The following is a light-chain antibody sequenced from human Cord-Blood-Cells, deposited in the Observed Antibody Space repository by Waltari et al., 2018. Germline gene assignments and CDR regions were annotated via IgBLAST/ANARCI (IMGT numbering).Light chain of an antibody. J-gene: IGKJ4*01. CDR1: LSASSY. V-gene: IGKV3-11*01. CDR3: QQRSNWLT. Sequence: EIVLTQSPATLALSPGERATLPCRASLSASSYLAWHQQKPGQAPRILIYDASNAATGMPARFSGSGAWTYFTLAISSLEPEDFAVYYCQQRSNWLTFGGGTKVEIK. CDR2: DAS.